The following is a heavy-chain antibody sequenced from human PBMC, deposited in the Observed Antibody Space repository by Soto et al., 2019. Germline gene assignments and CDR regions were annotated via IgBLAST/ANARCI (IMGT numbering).Heavy chain of an antibody. D-gene: IGHD3-10*01. CDR3: ARATGKVVRGLYGMDV. CDR1: GFIFSNYA. V-gene: IGHV3-48*03. CDR2: ISSNASTI. J-gene: IGHJ6*02. Sequence: VQLEESGGGVVQPGRSLRLSCAASGFIFSNYAMHWVRQAPGKGLEWVSYISSNASTIYYADSVKGRFTISRDNAKNSLYLQMSSLRAEDTAVYYCARATGKVVRGLYGMDVWGQGTTVTVSS.